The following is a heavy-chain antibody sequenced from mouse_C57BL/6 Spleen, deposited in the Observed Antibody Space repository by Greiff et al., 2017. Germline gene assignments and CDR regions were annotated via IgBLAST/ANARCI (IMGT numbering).Heavy chain of an antibody. CDR3: ARNEDYYGSSRFAY. D-gene: IGHD1-1*01. V-gene: IGHV2-2*01. Sequence: QVQLKQSGPGLVQPSQSLSITCTVSGFSLTSYGVHWVRQSPGKGLEWLGVIWSGGSTDYNAAFISRLSISKDNSKSQVFFKMNSLQADDTAIYYCARNEDYYGSSRFAYWGQGTLVTVSA. CDR1: GFSLTSYG. J-gene: IGHJ3*01. CDR2: IWSGGST.